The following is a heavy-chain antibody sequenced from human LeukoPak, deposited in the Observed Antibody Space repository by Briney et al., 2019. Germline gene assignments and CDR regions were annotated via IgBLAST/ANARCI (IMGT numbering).Heavy chain of an antibody. CDR2: IYTSGST. V-gene: IGHV4-4*07. CDR3: ARDPGDYSNYPYYYGMDV. J-gene: IGHJ6*02. CDR1: GGPISSYY. D-gene: IGHD4-11*01. Sequence: SETLSPTCTVSGGPISSYYWSCIRQPAGKGLEWIGRIYTSGSTNYNPSLKSRLTMSVDTSKNQFSLKLSSVTAADTAVYYCARDPGDYSNYPYYYGMDVWGQGTTVTVSS.